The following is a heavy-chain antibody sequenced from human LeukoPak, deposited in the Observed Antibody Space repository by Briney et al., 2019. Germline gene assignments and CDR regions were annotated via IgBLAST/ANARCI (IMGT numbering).Heavy chain of an antibody. CDR2: IYYSGST. J-gene: IGHJ4*02. D-gene: IGHD3-22*01. CDR1: GGSISSSSYY. Sequence: PSETLSLTCTVSGGSISSSSYYWGWFRQPPGKGLEWIGNIYYSGSTYYNPSLKSRVTISVDTSKNQFSLKLSSVTAADTAVYYCAHLDHYDLHFDYWGQGTLVTVSS. V-gene: IGHV4-39*07. CDR3: AHLDHYDLHFDY.